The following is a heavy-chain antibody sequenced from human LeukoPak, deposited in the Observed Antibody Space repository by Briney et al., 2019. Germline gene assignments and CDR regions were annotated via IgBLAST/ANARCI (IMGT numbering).Heavy chain of an antibody. CDR3: ARAQDYYDSSGYYLYIDY. CDR2: ISSSSSYI. CDR1: GFTFSSYS. Sequence: SPGGSLRLSCAASGFTFSSYSMNWVRQAPGKGLEWVSSISSSSSYIYYADSVKGRFTISRDNAKNSLYLQMNSLRAEDTAVYYCARAQDYYDSSGYYLYIDYWGQGTLVTVSS. V-gene: IGHV3-21*01. D-gene: IGHD3-22*01. J-gene: IGHJ4*02.